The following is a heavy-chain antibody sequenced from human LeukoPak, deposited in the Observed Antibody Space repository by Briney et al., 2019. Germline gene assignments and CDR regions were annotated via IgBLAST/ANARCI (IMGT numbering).Heavy chain of an antibody. J-gene: IGHJ3*02. CDR2: INWNSGSI. D-gene: IGHD6-19*01. CDR1: GFTFDDYA. Sequence: GGSLRLSCAASGFTFDDYAMHWVRQGPGKGLEWVSGINWNSGSIGYAESVRGRFTITRDNAKNSLYLQMNSLRAEDMALYYCAKDMNRFQPVQMAVAVPGGFDIWGQGTMVTVSS. V-gene: IGHV3-9*03. CDR3: AKDMNRFQPVQMAVAVPGGFDI.